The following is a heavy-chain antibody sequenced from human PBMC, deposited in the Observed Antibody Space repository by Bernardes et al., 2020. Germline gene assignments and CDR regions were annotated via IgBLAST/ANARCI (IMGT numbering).Heavy chain of an antibody. D-gene: IGHD3-22*01. Sequence: SETLSLTCSVSDDSIRGGGYYWNWIRQYPGKGLEWIGYIYYSGSTSYNPSLKNRLTITVDTSKSHFSLHLSSVTAADTAVYYCARSSFYTDPSGSFLRWGQGTLVTVSS. CDR3: ARSSFYTDPSGSFLR. V-gene: IGHV4-31*03. CDR1: DDSIRGGGYY. J-gene: IGHJ4*02. CDR2: IYYSGST.